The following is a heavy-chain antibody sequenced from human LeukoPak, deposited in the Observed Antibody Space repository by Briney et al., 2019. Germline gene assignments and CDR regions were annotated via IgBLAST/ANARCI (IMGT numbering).Heavy chain of an antibody. Sequence: SETLSLTCAVSGGSISSSNWWSWVRQPPGKGLEWIGEIYHSGSTNYNPSLKSRVTISVDKSKNQFSLKLSSVTAADTAVYYCARGGVVVPAAPLDYWGQGTLVTVSS. V-gene: IGHV4-4*02. J-gene: IGHJ4*02. CDR1: GGSISSSNW. D-gene: IGHD2-2*01. CDR3: ARGGVVVPAAPLDY. CDR2: IYHSGST.